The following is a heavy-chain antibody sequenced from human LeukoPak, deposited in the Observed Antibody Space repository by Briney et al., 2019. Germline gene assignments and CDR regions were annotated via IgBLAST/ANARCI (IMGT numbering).Heavy chain of an antibody. V-gene: IGHV1-24*01. J-gene: IGHJ4*02. Sequence: ASVKVSCKVSGYTLTELSMHWVRQAPGKGLEWMGRFDPEDGETIYAQKFQGRVTMAEDTSTNTAYMELSSLRSEDTAVYYCATADVAVAGTPDYWGQGTLVTVSS. D-gene: IGHD6-19*01. CDR3: ATADVAVAGTPDY. CDR1: GYTLTELS. CDR2: FDPEDGET.